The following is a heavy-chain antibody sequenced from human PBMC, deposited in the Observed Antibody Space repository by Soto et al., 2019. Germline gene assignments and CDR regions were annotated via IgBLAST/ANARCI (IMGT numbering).Heavy chain of an antibody. D-gene: IGHD3-3*01. CDR1: GFTFNDYG. Sequence: GGSLRLSCAASGFTFNDYGMNWVRLAPGKGLDWVSGISGSGADTYYADSVKGRFTVSRDNSKNTLELQMNSLRAEDTAVYYCARDATYYDFWSGYYIAYYYGMDVWGQGTTVTVSS. CDR3: ARDATYYDFWSGYYIAYYYGMDV. V-gene: IGHV3-23*01. CDR2: ISGSGADT. J-gene: IGHJ6*02.